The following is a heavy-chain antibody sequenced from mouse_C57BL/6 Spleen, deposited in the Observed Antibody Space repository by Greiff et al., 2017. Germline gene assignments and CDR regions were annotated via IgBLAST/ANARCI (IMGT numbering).Heavy chain of an antibody. J-gene: IGHJ1*03. Sequence: VKLVESGPGLVQPSQSLSITCTVSGFSLTSYGVHWVRQSPGKGLEWLGVIWRGGSTDYNAAFMSRLSITKDNSKSQVFFRMNSLQADDTAIYYWAIILWDGYFDVWGTGTTVTVSS. CDR2: IWRGGST. CDR3: AIILWDGYFDV. D-gene: IGHD4-1*01. V-gene: IGHV2-5*01. CDR1: GFSLTSYG.